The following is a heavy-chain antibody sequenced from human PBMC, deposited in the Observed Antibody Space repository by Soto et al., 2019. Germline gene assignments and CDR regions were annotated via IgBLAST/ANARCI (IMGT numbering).Heavy chain of an antibody. J-gene: IGHJ6*02. Sequence: GGSLRLSCAASGFTFSSYWMHWVRQAPGKGLVWVSRINSDGSSTSYADSVKGRFTISRDNAKNTLYLQMNSLRAEDTAVYYCARDSSRPSNNLPVLYYYGMDVWGQGTTVTVSS. V-gene: IGHV3-74*01. CDR3: ARDSSRPSNNLPVLYYYGMDV. CDR2: INSDGSST. CDR1: GFTFSSYW. D-gene: IGHD3-10*01.